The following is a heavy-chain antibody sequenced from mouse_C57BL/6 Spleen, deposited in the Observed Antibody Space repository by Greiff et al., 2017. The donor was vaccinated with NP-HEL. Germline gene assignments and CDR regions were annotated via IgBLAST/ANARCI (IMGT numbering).Heavy chain of an antibody. CDR1: GFTFTDYY. D-gene: IGHD4-1*02. Sequence: DVKLVESGGGLVQPGGSLSLSCAASGFTFTDYYMSWVRQPPGKALEWLGFIRNKANGYTTEYSASVKGRFSISRDNSQSILYLQMNALRAEDSATYYCARSPTGTFSFAYWGQGTLVTVSA. J-gene: IGHJ3*01. CDR3: ARSPTGTFSFAY. V-gene: IGHV7-3*01. CDR2: IRNKANGYTT.